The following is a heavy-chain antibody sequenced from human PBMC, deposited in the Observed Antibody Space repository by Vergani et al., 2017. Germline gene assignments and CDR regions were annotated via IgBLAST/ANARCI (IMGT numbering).Heavy chain of an antibody. CDR2: IYYSGST. CDR3: ARAPRTSYYYDSSGFQSHVGAFDI. Sequence: QLQLQESGPGLVKPSETLSLTCTVSGGSISSSSYYWGWIRQPPGKGLEWIGSIYYSGSTYYNPSLKSRVTISVDTSKNQFSLKLSSVTAADTAVYYCARAPRTSYYYDSSGFQSHVGAFDIWGQGTMVTVSS. CDR1: GGSISSSSYY. V-gene: IGHV4-39*07. J-gene: IGHJ3*02. D-gene: IGHD3-22*01.